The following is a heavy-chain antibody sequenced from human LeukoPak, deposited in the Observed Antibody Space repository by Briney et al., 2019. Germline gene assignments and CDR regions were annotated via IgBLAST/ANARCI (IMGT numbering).Heavy chain of an antibody. J-gene: IGHJ6*02. D-gene: IGHD6-25*01. Sequence: PSETLSLTCTVSGSSISGSYWSWIRQPPGKGWEWCGYVYYRGNTNYNPSLRSRVTISVDMTKNQFPMKLRSVTAADTAVYYCARTGYSSDYYGMDVWGQGTTVTVSS. V-gene: IGHV4-59*01. CDR2: VYYRGNT. CDR3: ARTGYSSDYYGMDV. CDR1: GSSISGSY.